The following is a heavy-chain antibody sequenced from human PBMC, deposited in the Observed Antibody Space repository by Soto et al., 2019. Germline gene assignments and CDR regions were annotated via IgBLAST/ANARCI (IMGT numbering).Heavy chain of an antibody. CDR2: IIPIPDIT. V-gene: IGHV1-69*08. CDR3: ARDRITTRGDAFDL. J-gene: IGHJ3*01. D-gene: IGHD3-3*01. CDR1: GGTFRTYI. Sequence: QVQLVQSGAEVRKPGSSVKVSCKAPGGTFRTYIISWVRQAPGQGLEWMGRIIPIPDITNYAQKFQGRVTVTADRSTSTAYMELTSLKSPDTDVYYCARDRITTRGDAFDLWGQGTRVNVSS.